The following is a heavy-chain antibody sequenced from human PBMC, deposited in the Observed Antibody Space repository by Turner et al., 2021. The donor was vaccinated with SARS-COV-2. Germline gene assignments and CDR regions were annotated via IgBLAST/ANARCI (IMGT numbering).Heavy chain of an antibody. Sequence: QVQLVQSGAEVKKPGASVKVSCKASGYTFTGYYMHWVRQAPGQGLEWMGWINPNSGGTIYAQKFQGRVTMTRDTSVSTAYMELSRLRSDDTAVYYCARQATAMFTGPRPATAAGFDPWGQGTLVTVSS. V-gene: IGHV1-2*02. CDR2: INPNSGGT. CDR1: GYTFTGYY. D-gene: IGHD5-18*01. CDR3: ARQATAMFTGPRPATAAGFDP. J-gene: IGHJ5*02.